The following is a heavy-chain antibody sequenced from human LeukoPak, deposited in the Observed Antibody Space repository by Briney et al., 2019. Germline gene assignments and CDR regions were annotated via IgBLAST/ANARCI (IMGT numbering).Heavy chain of an antibody. Sequence: GGSLRLSCAASGFTFRSHGMHWVRQAPGKGLEWVALIWHDGGKRYYADSVKGRFTISRDNSKNTLYLQMTTLRAEDTAVYYCARDADTSEFFSWLDLWGQGTLVTVSS. D-gene: IGHD3-22*01. CDR1: GFTFRSHG. CDR2: IWHDGGKR. V-gene: IGHV3-33*01. J-gene: IGHJ5*02. CDR3: ARDADTSEFFSWLDL.